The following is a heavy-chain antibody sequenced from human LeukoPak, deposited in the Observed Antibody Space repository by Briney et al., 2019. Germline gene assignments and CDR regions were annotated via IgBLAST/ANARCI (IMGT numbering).Heavy chain of an antibody. CDR1: GGSFSGYY. D-gene: IGHD3-3*01. J-gene: IGHJ4*02. CDR2: INHSGST. CDR3: ARGRYDFWSGFTVAFDY. Sequence: SETLSLTCAVYGGSFSGYYWSWSRQPPGKGLEWVGAINHSGSTNYNPSLKSRVTISVDTSKNQFSLKLSSVTAADTAVYYCARGRYDFWSGFTVAFDYWGQGTLVTVSS. V-gene: IGHV4-34*01.